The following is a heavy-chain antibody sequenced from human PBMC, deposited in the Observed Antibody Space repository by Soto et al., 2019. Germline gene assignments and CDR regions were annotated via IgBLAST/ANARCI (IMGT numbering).Heavy chain of an antibody. CDR1: GLTFSSYA. CDR2: ISGSGGST. D-gene: IGHD6-19*01. Sequence: EVQLLESGGGLVQPGGSLRLSCAASGLTFSSYAMSWVRQAPGKGLEWVSVISGSGGSTYYPDSVKGRFTISRDNSQNTLYLQMNSLRAEDTAVYYCARRASGWFFDYWGQGTLVTVSS. V-gene: IGHV3-23*01. CDR3: ARRASGWFFDY. J-gene: IGHJ4*02.